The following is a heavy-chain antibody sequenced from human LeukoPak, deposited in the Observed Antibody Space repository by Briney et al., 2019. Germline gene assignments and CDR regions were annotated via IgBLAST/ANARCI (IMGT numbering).Heavy chain of an antibody. D-gene: IGHD2-2*03. V-gene: IGHV3-74*01. CDR2: IKSDGRRT. CDR3: AITPGYCDSSTCFEYFQH. CDR1: GFTFSSNW. J-gene: IGHJ1*01. Sequence: GGSLRLSCAASGFTFSSNWMHWVRQAPGKGLLWVSRIKSDGRRTNYADSVKGRFSIFRDNAKNTLYLHMNSLRAEDTAVYYSAITPGYCDSSTCFEYFQHWGQGTLVTVTS.